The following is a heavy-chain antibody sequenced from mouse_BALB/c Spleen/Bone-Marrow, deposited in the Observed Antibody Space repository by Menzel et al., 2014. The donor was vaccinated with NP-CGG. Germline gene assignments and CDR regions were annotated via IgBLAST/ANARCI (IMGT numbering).Heavy chain of an antibody. CDR1: GFTFXESR. J-gene: IGHJ4*01. CDR2: IRSKANNHAT. CDR3: TRGLPYYAMDY. D-gene: IGHD2-4*01. Sequence: EVMLVESGGGLVQPGGSMKLSCAASGFTFXESRMDWVRQSPEKGLEWVAEIRSKANNHATYYAESVKGRFTISRDDSKSSVYLQMNSLRAEDTGIYYCTRGLPYYAMDYWGQGTSVTVSS. V-gene: IGHV6-6*01.